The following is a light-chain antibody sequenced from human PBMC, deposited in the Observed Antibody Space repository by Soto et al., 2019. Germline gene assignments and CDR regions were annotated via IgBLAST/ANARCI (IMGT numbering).Light chain of an antibody. CDR3: QQRSNWVT. Sequence: EAVLTQSPATLSVSPGERVTLSCRASQSVATNLAWYQQRPGQAPRLLIYGASTRATGIPARFSGSGSGTEFTLTISSLEPEDFAVYYCQQRSNWVTFGQGTRLEIK. CDR2: GAS. J-gene: IGKJ5*01. CDR1: QSVATN. V-gene: IGKV3-15*01.